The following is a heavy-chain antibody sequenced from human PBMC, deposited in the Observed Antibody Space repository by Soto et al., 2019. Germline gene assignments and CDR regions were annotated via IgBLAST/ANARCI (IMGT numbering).Heavy chain of an antibody. J-gene: IGHJ6*03. CDR2: ISGSGGST. V-gene: IGHV3-23*01. D-gene: IGHD5-12*01. Sequence: WAASEFTSIDYAMRRILQDPGKGLEWVSAISGSGGSTYYADSVNGRFTISRDNSKNTLYLQMNSLRAEDTAVYYCRGDIVARFNYYYMDVWGKGTTVTVSS. CDR1: EFTSIDYA. CDR3: RGDIVARFNYYYMDV.